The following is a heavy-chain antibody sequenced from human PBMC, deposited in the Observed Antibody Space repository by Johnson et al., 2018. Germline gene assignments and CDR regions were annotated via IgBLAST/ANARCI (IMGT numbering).Heavy chain of an antibody. J-gene: IGHJ1*01. CDR2: ISSSSSTI. V-gene: IGHV3-48*02. D-gene: IGHD1-26*01. CDR3: ARARVGKGCFRH. CDR1: GFTFSSYS. Sequence: VQLVQSGGGLVQPGGSLKLSCAASGFTFSSYSMNWVRQAPGKGLEWVSYISSSSSTIYYADSVKGRFTISRDNAKNSLYLQMNILRDEDTAVYYCARARVGKGCFRHLGQGTLVTVSS.